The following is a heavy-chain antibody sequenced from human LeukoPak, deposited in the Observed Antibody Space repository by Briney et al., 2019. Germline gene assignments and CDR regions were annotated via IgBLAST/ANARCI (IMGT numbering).Heavy chain of an antibody. J-gene: IGHJ4*02. CDR2: IYYSGST. CDR3: AREWGSGALGYYFDY. Sequence: SETLSLTCTVSGGSISSYYWNWIRQPAGKGLEWIGYIYYSGSTNYNPSLKSRVTISVDTSKNQFSLKLSSVTAADTAVYYCAREWGSGALGYYFDYWGQGTLVTVSS. D-gene: IGHD3-10*01. CDR1: GGSISSYY. V-gene: IGHV4-59*01.